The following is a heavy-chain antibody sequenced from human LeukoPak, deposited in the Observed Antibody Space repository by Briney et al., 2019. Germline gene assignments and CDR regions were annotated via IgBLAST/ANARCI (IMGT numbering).Heavy chain of an antibody. CDR3: ARNLAYRSGAARFFDY. CDR1: GVSISGYY. J-gene: IGHJ4*02. V-gene: IGHV4-59*08. CDR2: IYYSGGT. Sequence: SETLSLTCTVSGVSISGYYWSWIRQPPGKGLEWIGYIYYSGGTNYNPSLKSRVTISVDTSKNQFSLNLSSVTAADTAVYYCARNLAYRSGAARFFDYWGLGTLVTVSS. D-gene: IGHD4/OR15-4a*01.